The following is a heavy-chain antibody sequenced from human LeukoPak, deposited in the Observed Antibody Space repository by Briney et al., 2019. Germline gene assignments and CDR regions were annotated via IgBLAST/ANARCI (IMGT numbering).Heavy chain of an antibody. CDR1: GYSISSGYY. CDR2: IYHSGST. Sequence: SETLSLTCTVSGYSISSGYYWGWIRQPPGKGLEWIGSIYHSGSTYYNPSLKGRVTISVDTSKNQFSLKLSSVTAADTAVYYCASYCSSTSCFASDAFDIWGQGTMVTVSS. V-gene: IGHV4-38-2*02. CDR3: ASYCSSTSCFASDAFDI. D-gene: IGHD2-2*01. J-gene: IGHJ3*02.